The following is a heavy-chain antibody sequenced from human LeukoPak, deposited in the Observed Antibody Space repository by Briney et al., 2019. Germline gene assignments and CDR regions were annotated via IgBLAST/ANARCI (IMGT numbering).Heavy chain of an antibody. V-gene: IGHV3-74*01. J-gene: IGHJ4*02. D-gene: IGHD3-10*01. CDR1: GFIFSKHW. CDR3: ARESSGSYWG. CDR2: LNLDGSTT. Sequence: GGSLRLSCVASGFIFSKHWMHWVRQAPGKGLVWGSRLNLDGSTTSYADSVKGRFTISRDNAKNTLYLQMNSLRVDDTGVYYCARESSGSYWGWGQGTLVTVSS.